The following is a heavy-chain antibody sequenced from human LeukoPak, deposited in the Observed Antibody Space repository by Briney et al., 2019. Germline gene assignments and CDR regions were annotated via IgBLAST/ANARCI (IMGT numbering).Heavy chain of an antibody. J-gene: IGHJ4*02. Sequence: PGGSLRLSCAASGFTFSSYAMHWVRQAPGKGLEWVAVISYDGSNKYYADSVKGRFTISRDNAKNSLYLQMNSLRAEDTAVYYCAREVPPYYCSGGSCYLDYWGQGTLVTVSS. CDR1: GFTFSSYA. CDR3: AREVPPYYCSGGSCYLDY. CDR2: ISYDGSNK. D-gene: IGHD2-15*01. V-gene: IGHV3-30-3*01.